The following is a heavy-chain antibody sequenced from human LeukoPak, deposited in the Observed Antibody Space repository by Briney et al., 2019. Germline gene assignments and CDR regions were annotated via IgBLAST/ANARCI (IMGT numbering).Heavy chain of an antibody. J-gene: IGHJ4*02. CDR1: GFIFSSYG. V-gene: IGHV3-33*01. D-gene: IGHD2-15*01. Sequence: GGSLRLSCAASGFIFSSYGMHWVRQAPGKGLEWVAVIWYDGSNKYYVDSVKGRFTISRDNSKNTLYLQVNSLRAEDTAVYYCARGGHCSGGRCSGIIGIDSWGQGTLVTVSS. CDR3: ARGGHCSGGRCSGIIGIDS. CDR2: IWYDGSNK.